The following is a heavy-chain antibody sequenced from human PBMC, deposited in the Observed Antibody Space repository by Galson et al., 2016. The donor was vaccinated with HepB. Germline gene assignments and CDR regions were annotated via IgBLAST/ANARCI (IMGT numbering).Heavy chain of an antibody. J-gene: IGHJ4*01. Sequence: SLRLSCAASGFTFSDYAMSWVRQAPGKGLQWVSTIRGTGVTTHYADSVKGRFNISRANSQNTLYLQMSSLRAEDTAMYYCAKATPYYDVLTGFFVYYFDYWGHGTLVTVSS. CDR2: IRGTGVTT. V-gene: IGHV3-23*01. D-gene: IGHD3-9*01. CDR3: AKATPYYDVLTGFFVYYFDY. CDR1: GFTFSDYA.